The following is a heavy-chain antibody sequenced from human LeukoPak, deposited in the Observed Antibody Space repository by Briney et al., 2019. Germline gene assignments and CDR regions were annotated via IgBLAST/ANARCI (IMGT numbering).Heavy chain of an antibody. J-gene: IGHJ4*02. CDR2: IKSKIDGGTT. CDR1: GFTFSNAW. CDR3: TTVLVGIDY. V-gene: IGHV3-15*01. Sequence: GGSLRLSCAASGFTFSNAWMSWVRQAPGKGLEWVGRIKSKIDGGTTDYAAPVKGRFTISRDDSKNTLYLQMNSLKTEDTAVYYCTTVLVGIDYWGQGTLVTVSS. D-gene: IGHD3-10*01.